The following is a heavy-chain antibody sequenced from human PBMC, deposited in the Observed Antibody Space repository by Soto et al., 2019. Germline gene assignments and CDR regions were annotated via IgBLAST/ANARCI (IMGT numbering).Heavy chain of an antibody. J-gene: IGHJ6*02. V-gene: IGHV1-8*01. CDR2: KVLNTAKT. CDR3: ARDRLSEGMDV. Sequence: GASVKVSCKASGYTFNPYDFNWVRQAPGQGLEWVGNKVLNTAKTGNAERFQGRVTITADKSTSTAYMELSSLRSEDTAVYYCARDRLSEGMDVWGQGTTVTVSS. CDR1: GYTFNPYD.